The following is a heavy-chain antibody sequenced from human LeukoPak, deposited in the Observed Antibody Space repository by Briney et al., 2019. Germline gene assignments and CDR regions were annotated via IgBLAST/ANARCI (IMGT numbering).Heavy chain of an antibody. CDR2: INHSGST. Sequence: SETLSLTCTVSGGSISSSSYYWGWIRQPPGKGLEWIGEINHSGSTNYNPSLKSRVTISVDTSKNQFSLKLSSVTAADTAVYYCARGEYSGSTYYFDYWGQGTLVTVSS. V-gene: IGHV4-39*07. CDR3: ARGEYSGSTYYFDY. D-gene: IGHD1-26*01. CDR1: GGSISSSSYY. J-gene: IGHJ4*02.